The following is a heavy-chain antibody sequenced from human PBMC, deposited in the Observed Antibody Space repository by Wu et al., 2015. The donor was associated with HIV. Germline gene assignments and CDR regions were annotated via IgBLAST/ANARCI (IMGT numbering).Heavy chain of an antibody. D-gene: IGHD6-19*01. J-gene: IGHJ4*02. CDR1: GYTFTGHD. V-gene: IGHV1-8*01. CDR3: ARQGSGSGAYFDY. CDR2: MNPRSGYT. Sequence: QIQLIQSGADVKKPGASVKVSCEASGYTFTGHDINWVRQTRGQGLEWMGWMNPRSGYTVYQQKFQGRVSMTADTSTNTAYMEMSGLTSEDTAVYYCARQGSGSGAYFDYWGQGTLVTVSS.